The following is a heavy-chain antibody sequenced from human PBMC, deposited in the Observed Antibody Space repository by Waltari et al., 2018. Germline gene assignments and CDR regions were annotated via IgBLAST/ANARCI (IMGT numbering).Heavy chain of an antibody. CDR1: GGSISSYY. Sequence: QVQLQESGPGLVKPSETLSLTCTVSGGSISSYYWSWIRQPPGKGLEWIGYIYYSGSTNYNPSLKSRVTISVDTSKNQFSLKLSSVTAADTAVYYCARGNEGQWETDAFDIWGQGTMVTVSS. V-gene: IGHV4-59*01. CDR2: IYYSGST. J-gene: IGHJ3*02. D-gene: IGHD1-26*01. CDR3: ARGNEGQWETDAFDI.